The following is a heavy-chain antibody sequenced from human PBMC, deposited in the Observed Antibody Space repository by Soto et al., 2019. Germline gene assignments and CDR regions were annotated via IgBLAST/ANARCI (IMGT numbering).Heavy chain of an antibody. CDR1: GFTFSSYD. CDR2: IGTAGDT. CDR3: TRSAYMDV. J-gene: IGHJ6*03. D-gene: IGHD2-2*01. V-gene: IGHV3-13*01. Sequence: GGSLRLSCAASGFTFSSYDMHWVRQATGKGLEWVSAIGTAGDTYYPGAVKGRFTISRENAKNSLYLQMYRLRDDDKAVYYATRSAYMDVWGTGTTVNVSS.